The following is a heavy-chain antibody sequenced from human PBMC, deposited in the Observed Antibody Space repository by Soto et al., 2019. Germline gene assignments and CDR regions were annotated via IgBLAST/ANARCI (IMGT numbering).Heavy chain of an antibody. D-gene: IGHD3-22*01. J-gene: IGHJ4*02. V-gene: IGHV1-69*13. CDR1: GGTFSSYA. CDR2: IIPIFGTA. CDR3: ARVDSSGYPGPYYFDY. Sequence: SVKVSCKASGGTFSSYAISWVRQAPGQGLEWMGGIIPIFGTANYAQKFQGRVTITADESTGTAYMGLSSLRSEDTAVYYCARVDSSGYPGPYYFDYWGQGTLVTVSS.